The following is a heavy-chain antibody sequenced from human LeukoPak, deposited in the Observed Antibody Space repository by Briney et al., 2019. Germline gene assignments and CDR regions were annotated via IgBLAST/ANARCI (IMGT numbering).Heavy chain of an antibody. V-gene: IGHV3-30*04. CDR1: GFTFSTYA. Sequence: PGGSLRLSCAASGFTFSTYAIHWVRQAPGKGLEWVALISFDESNKYYADSVKGRFTISRDNSKDTLYLQMNSLRAEDTAVYYCARVGVSITMVRGVFDYWGQGTLVTVSS. CDR3: ARVGVSITMVRGVFDY. J-gene: IGHJ4*02. D-gene: IGHD3-10*01. CDR2: ISFDESNK.